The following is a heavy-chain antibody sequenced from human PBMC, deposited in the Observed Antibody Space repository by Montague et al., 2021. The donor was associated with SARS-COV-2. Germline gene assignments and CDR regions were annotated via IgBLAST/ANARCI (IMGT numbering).Heavy chain of an antibody. CDR2: TYYRSKWYN. D-gene: IGHD1-26*01. CDR3: ARTSASSDY. Sequence: CAISGDSVSRNSAAWNWIRQSPSRDLEWLVRTYYRSKWYNDYAVSVKSRITINPDTSKNQISLQLNSVTPEDTAVYYCARTSASSDYWGQGTLVTVSS. J-gene: IGHJ4*02. CDR1: GDSVSRNSAA. V-gene: IGHV6-1*01.